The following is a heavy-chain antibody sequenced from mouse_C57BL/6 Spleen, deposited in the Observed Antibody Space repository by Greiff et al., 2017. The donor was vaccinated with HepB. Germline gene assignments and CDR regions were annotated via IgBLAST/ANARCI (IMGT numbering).Heavy chain of an antibody. CDR2: INPYNGGT. D-gene: IGHD2-5*01. Sequence: EVKLQQSGPVLVKPGASVKMSCKASGYTFTDYYMNWVKQSHGKSLEWIGVINPYNGGTSYNQKFKGKATLTVDKSSSTAYMELNSLTSEDSAVYYCARGAAYYSNYNYFDYWGQGTTLTVSS. CDR1: GYTFTDYY. V-gene: IGHV1-19*01. J-gene: IGHJ2*01. CDR3: ARGAAYYSNYNYFDY.